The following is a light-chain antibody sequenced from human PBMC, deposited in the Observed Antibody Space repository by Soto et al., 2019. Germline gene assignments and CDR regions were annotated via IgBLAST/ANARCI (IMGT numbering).Light chain of an antibody. CDR3: SSYAASNNFYFV. J-gene: IGLJ3*02. V-gene: IGLV2-8*01. CDR1: SSDVGGCNY. Sequence: QSVLTQPRSASGSPGQSVTISCTGTSSDVGGCNYVSWYQQYPGRAPKLMIYEVTKRPSGVPDRFSGSKSGNTASLTVSGLQAEDEADYYCSSYAASNNFYFVFGGGTKVTVL. CDR2: EVT.